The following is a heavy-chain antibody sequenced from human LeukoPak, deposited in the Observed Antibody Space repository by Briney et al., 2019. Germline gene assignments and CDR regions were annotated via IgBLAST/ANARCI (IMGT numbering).Heavy chain of an antibody. Sequence: ASVKVSCKASGYTFPGYYMHWVRQAPGQGLEWMGRINPNSGGTNYAQKFQGRVTMTRDTSISTAYMELSRLRSDDTAVYYCARDSFSSGLFDYWGQGTLVTVSS. V-gene: IGHV1-2*06. CDR1: GYTFPGYY. J-gene: IGHJ4*02. CDR2: INPNSGGT. D-gene: IGHD6-19*01. CDR3: ARDSFSSGLFDY.